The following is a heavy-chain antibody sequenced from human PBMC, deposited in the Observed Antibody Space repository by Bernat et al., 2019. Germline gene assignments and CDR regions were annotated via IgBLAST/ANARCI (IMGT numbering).Heavy chain of an antibody. CDR2: ISSGGGST. Sequence: EVQLLESGGDLVQPGGSLRLSCTASGFTFRNYVITWVRQAPGKGLEWVSSISSGGGSTYYADSVKGRFTISRDNSQNTLYLQMNSLRAEDTAVYYCTKADYGAFDYWGQGTLVTVSS. J-gene: IGHJ4*02. CDR1: GFTFRNYV. V-gene: IGHV3-23*01. D-gene: IGHD4-17*01. CDR3: TKADYGAFDY.